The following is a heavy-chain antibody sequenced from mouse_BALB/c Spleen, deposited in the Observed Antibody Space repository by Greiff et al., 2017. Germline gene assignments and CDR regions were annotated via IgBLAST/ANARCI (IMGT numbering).Heavy chain of an antibody. Sequence: EVMLVESGGGLVKPGGSLKLSCAASGFTFSDYYMYWVRQTPEKRLEWVATISDGGSYTYYPDSVKGRFTISRDNAKNNLYLQMSSLKSEDTAMYYCARDQDYGNLYFDVWGAGTTVTVSS. CDR3: ARDQDYGNLYFDV. D-gene: IGHD2-1*01. J-gene: IGHJ1*01. V-gene: IGHV5-4*02. CDR1: GFTFSDYY. CDR2: ISDGGSYT.